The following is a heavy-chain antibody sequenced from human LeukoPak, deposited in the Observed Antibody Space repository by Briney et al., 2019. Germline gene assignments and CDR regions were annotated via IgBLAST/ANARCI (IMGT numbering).Heavy chain of an antibody. D-gene: IGHD3-9*01. Sequence: GASVKVSCKASGYTFTSYGISWVRQAPGQGLEWMGWISAYNGNTNYAQKLQGRVTMTTDTSTSTAYMELRSLRSDDTAVYYCARDRYYDILTGTYKWFDPWGQGTLVTVSS. CDR2: ISAYNGNT. V-gene: IGHV1-18*01. CDR1: GYTFTSYG. CDR3: ARDRYYDILTGTYKWFDP. J-gene: IGHJ5*02.